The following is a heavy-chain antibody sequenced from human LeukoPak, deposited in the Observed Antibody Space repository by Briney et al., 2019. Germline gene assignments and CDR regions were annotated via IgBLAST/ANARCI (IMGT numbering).Heavy chain of an antibody. J-gene: IGHJ4*02. V-gene: IGHV4-39*01. Sequence: SETLSLTCTVSGGSISSSSYYWGWIRQPPGKGLEWIGSIYYSGSTYHNPSLKSRVTISVDTSKNQFSLKLSSVTAADTAVYYCARLPRIMITFGGVNWGQGTLVTVSS. CDR2: IYYSGST. CDR3: ARLPRIMITFGGVN. D-gene: IGHD3-16*01. CDR1: GGSISSSSYY.